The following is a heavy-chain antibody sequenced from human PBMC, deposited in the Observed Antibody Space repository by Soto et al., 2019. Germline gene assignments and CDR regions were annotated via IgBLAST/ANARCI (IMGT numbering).Heavy chain of an antibody. J-gene: IGHJ4*02. CDR2: IYYNGNT. CDR1: GGAINDHY. Sequence: QVQLQESGPGLVKPSETLSLTCTLSGGAINDHYWSFIRQPPGKGLEWIGYIYYNGNTNYNPSLERRVTISVDRSRNQFSLRLTSLTAADTAVYYCARGRTGYLYYWGRGALVTVSS. D-gene: IGHD3-9*01. V-gene: IGHV4-59*11. CDR3: ARGRTGYLYY.